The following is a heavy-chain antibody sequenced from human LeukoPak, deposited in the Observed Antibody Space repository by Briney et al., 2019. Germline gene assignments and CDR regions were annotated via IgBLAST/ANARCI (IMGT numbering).Heavy chain of an antibody. Sequence: GESLKISCKGSGYSFTSYWIGWVRQMPGKGLEWMGITYPGDSDTRYSPSFQGQVTISADKSISTAYLQWSSLKASDTAMYYCAITLAYCGGDCSYFDYWGQGTLVTVSS. CDR3: AITLAYCGGDCSYFDY. V-gene: IGHV5-51*01. CDR1: GYSFTSYW. CDR2: TYPGDSDT. D-gene: IGHD2-21*02. J-gene: IGHJ4*02.